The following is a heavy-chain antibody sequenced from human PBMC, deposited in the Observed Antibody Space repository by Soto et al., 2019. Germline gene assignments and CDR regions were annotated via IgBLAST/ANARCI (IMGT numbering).Heavy chain of an antibody. D-gene: IGHD4-17*01. CDR3: ARDLGGDYRTNYFDY. CDR2: IYSGGST. J-gene: IGHJ4*02. Sequence: LRLSCAASGFTVSSNYMSWVRQAPGKGLEWVSVIYSGGSTYYADSVKGRFTISRDNSKNTLYLQMNSLRAEDTAVYYCARDLGGDYRTNYFDYWGQGTLVTVSS. CDR1: GFTVSSNY. V-gene: IGHV3-53*01.